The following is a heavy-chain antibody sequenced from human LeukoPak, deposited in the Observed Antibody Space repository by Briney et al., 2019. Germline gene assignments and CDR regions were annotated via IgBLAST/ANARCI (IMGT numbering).Heavy chain of an antibody. D-gene: IGHD6-19*01. CDR2: ISGAGGST. J-gene: IGHJ4*02. V-gene: IGHV3-23*01. CDR1: GFTFSSYA. CDR3: AKDHGSSSGWYRAFFDY. Sequence: PGGSLRLSCAASGFTFSSYAMSWVRQAPGKGLEWVSTISGAGGSTFYADSVKGRITISRDNAKNTMYLQMNSLRAEDTAVYYCAKDHGSSSGWYRAFFDYWGQGTLVTVSS.